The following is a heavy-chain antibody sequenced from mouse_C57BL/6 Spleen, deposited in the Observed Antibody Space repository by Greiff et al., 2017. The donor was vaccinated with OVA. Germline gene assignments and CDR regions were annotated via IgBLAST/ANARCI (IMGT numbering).Heavy chain of an antibody. J-gene: IGHJ2*01. CDR3: ARGPYYDYDVYFDY. CDR1: GFTFSSYA. D-gene: IGHD2-4*01. V-gene: IGHV5-4*03. Sequence: EVKLVESGGGLVKPGGSLKLSCAASGFTFSSYAMSWVRQTPEKRLEWVATISDGGSYTYYPDNVKGRFTISRDNAKNNLYLQMSHLKSEDTAMYYCARGPYYDYDVYFDYWGQGTTLTVSS. CDR2: ISDGGSYT.